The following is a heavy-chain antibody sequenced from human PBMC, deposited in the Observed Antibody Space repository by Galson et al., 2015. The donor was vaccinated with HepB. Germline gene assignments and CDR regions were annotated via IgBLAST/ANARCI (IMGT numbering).Heavy chain of an antibody. V-gene: IGHV3-48*02. CDR3: ASRSGYDILTGYAPFDY. D-gene: IGHD3-9*01. CDR1: GFTFSSYS. CDR2: ISSSSSTI. Sequence: SLRLSCAASGFTFSSYSMNWVRQAPGKGLEWVSYISSSSSTIYYADSVKGRFTISRDNAKNSLYLQMNSLRDEDTAVYYCASRSGYDILTGYAPFDYWGQGTLVTVS. J-gene: IGHJ4*02.